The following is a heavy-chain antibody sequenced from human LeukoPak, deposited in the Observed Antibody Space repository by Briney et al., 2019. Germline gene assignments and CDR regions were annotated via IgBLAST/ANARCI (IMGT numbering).Heavy chain of an antibody. CDR3: ARDYYGSGSYAFDY. V-gene: IGHV1-18*01. J-gene: IGHJ4*02. CDR2: TTPYDDNP. Sequence: ASVKVPCKASGYRFTNFGITWVRQAPGQGLEWMGWTTPYDDNPEYGKKFQGRVTMTTDTSTDTAYLEVSSLRPDDTAVYYCARDYYGSGSYAFDYWGQGTLVTVSS. CDR1: GYRFTNFG. D-gene: IGHD3-10*01.